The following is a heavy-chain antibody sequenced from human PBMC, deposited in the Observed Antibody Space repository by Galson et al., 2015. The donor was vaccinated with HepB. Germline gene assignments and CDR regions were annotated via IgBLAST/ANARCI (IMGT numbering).Heavy chain of an antibody. D-gene: IGHD3-9*01. CDR1: GGSISSYY. Sequence: ETLSLTCTVSGGSISSYYWSWIRQPPGKGLEWIGYIYYSGSTNYNPSLKSRVTVSVDTPKNQFSLKLSSVTAADTAVYYCARDRLFDDILTGYPGWYFDLWGRGTLVAVSS. CDR3: ARDRLFDDILTGYPGWYFDL. V-gene: IGHV4-59*01. CDR2: IYYSGST. J-gene: IGHJ2*01.